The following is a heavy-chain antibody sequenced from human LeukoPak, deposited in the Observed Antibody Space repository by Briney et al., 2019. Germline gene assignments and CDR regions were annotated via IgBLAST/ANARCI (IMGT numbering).Heavy chain of an antibody. J-gene: IGHJ4*02. V-gene: IGHV1-8*01. CDR1: GYTFTSYD. D-gene: IGHD5-12*01. CDR3: EIYTGYDSF. CDR2: MSPDSGYT. Sequence: GASVKVSCKASGYTFTSYDITWVRQATGQGLEWMGWMSPDSGYTGYAQTFQGRVSLTRNTSVSTAFMELSSLRSGDTAVYYCEIYTGYDSFWGQGTLVTVSS.